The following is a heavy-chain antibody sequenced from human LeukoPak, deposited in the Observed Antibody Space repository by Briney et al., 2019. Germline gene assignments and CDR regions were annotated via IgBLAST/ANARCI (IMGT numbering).Heavy chain of an antibody. V-gene: IGHV1-18*01. CDR1: GYTFTSYG. J-gene: IGHJ6*02. D-gene: IGHD2-2*01. CDR2: ISAYNGNT. Sequence: ASVKVSCKASGYTFTSYGISWVRQAPGQGLEWMGWISAYNGNTNYAQKLQGRVTMTTDTSTSTAYMELRSLRSDDTAVYYCAVMPSAADYYYYGMDVWGQGTTVTVSS. CDR3: AVMPSAADYYYYGMDV.